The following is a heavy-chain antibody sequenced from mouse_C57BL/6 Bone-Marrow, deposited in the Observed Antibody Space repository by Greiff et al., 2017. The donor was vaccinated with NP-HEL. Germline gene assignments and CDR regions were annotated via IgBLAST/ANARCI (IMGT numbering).Heavy chain of an antibody. CDR3: ARLSWVYYFDY. V-gene: IGHV5-15*04. CDR1: GFTFSDYG. J-gene: IGHJ2*01. D-gene: IGHD4-1*01. CDR2: ISNLAYSI. Sequence: EVKVEESGGGLVQPGGSLKLSCAASGFTFSDYGMAWVRQAPRKGPEWVAFISNLAYSIYYADTVTGRFTISRENAKNTLYLEMSSLRSEDTAMYYCARLSWVYYFDYWGQGTTLTVSS.